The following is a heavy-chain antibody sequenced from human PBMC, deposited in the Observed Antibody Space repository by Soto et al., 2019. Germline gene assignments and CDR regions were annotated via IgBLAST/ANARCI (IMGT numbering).Heavy chain of an antibody. CDR2: IWYDGSNK. CDR3: AKTYYYGSGPLAY. V-gene: IGHV3-33*06. Sequence: GGSLRLSCAASGFTFSSYGMHWVRQAPGKGLEWVAVIWYDGSNKYYADSVKGRFTISRDNSKNTLYLQMNSLRAEDTAVYYCAKTYYYGSGPLAYWGQGTLVTVSS. D-gene: IGHD3-10*01. CDR1: GFTFSSYG. J-gene: IGHJ4*02.